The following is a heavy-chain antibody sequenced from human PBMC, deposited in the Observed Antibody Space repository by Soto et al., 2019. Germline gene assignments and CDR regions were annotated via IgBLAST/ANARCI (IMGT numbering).Heavy chain of an antibody. CDR1: GYSFTDYH. J-gene: IGHJ5*02. V-gene: IGHV1-2*04. CDR3: ARMATSGTLNWFDP. CDR2: INPKSGGT. Sequence: ASVKVSCKASGYSFTDYHIHWVRQAPGQGLEWLGRINPKSGGTSTAQKFQGWVTMTTDTSISTASMELTRLTSDDTAIYYCARMATSGTLNWFDPWGQGTRVTVSS.